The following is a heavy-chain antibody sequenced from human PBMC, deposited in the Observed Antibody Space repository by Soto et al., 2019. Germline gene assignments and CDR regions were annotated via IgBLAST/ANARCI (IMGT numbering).Heavy chain of an antibody. V-gene: IGHV3-13*01. CDR3: ARGATFKETLGFNYMDV. CDR2: IGTAGDT. J-gene: IGHJ6*03. CDR1: GFTFSSYD. D-gene: IGHD7-27*01. Sequence: GGSLRLSCAASGFTFSSYDMHWVRQATGKGLEWVSAIGTAGDTYYPGSVKGRFTISRENAKNSLYLQMNSLRAGDTAVYYCARGATFKETLGFNYMDVWGKGTTVTVSS.